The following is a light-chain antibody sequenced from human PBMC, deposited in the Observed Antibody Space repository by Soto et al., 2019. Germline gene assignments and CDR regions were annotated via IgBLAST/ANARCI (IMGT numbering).Light chain of an antibody. J-gene: IGKJ1*01. CDR1: QSVTGSY. CDR2: GAS. CDR3: QQYGGSPRT. V-gene: IGKV3-20*01. Sequence: EIVLTQSPGTLSLSPGERATLSCRASQSVTGSYLAWYQQKPGQAPRLLIYGASSRATGIPDRFSGSESGTDFTLTIARLEPEDFAVYYCQQYGGSPRTFGQGTKVKMK.